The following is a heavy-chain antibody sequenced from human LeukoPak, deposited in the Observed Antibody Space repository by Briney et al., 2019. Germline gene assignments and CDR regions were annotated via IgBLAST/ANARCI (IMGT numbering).Heavy chain of an antibody. CDR3: VNEVGTYYYGMDV. V-gene: IGHV3-64D*06. Sequence: GGSLRLSCSASGFTFSSYAMHWVRQAPGKGLEYVSAISSNGCSTYYADSVKGRFTISRDNSKNTLYLQMRSLRAEDTAVYYCVNEVGTYYYGMDVWGQGTTVTVSS. J-gene: IGHJ6*02. CDR2: ISSNGCST. CDR1: GFTFSSYA. D-gene: IGHD1-1*01.